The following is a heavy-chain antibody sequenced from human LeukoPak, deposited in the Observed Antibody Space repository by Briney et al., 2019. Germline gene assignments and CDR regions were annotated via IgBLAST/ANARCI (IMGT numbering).Heavy chain of an antibody. CDR1: GFTVSNNY. Sequence: GGSLRLSCAASGFTVSNNYISWVRQAPGKGLEWVSVIYSGGSTKYADSVKARFTTSRDNSKNTVYLQMNSLRVDDTAVYYCARATLDNWGQGTLVTVSS. CDR2: IYSGGST. V-gene: IGHV3-53*01. J-gene: IGHJ4*02. CDR3: ARATLDN.